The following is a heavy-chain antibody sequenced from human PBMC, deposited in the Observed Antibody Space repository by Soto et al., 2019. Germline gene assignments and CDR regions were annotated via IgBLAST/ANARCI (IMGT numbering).Heavy chain of an antibody. CDR3: ARELPSSRIQPSDY. J-gene: IGHJ4*02. V-gene: IGHV1-2*02. Sequence: GASVKVSCKASGYTFTGYYMHWVRQAPGQGLEWMGWINPNSGGTNYAQKFQGRVTMTRDTSISTAYMELSRLRSDDTAVYYCARELPSSRIQPSDYWGQGTLVTVYS. D-gene: IGHD5-18*01. CDR1: GYTFTGYY. CDR2: INPNSGGT.